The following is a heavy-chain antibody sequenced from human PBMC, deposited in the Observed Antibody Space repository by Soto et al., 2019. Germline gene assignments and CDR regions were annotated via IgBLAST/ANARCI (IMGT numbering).Heavy chain of an antibody. CDR3: AKEIRAEGVNDACDI. CDR2: ISGSGGST. D-gene: IGHD3-16*01. CDR1: GFTFSSYA. Sequence: EVQLLESGGGLVQPGGSLRLSCAASGFTFSSYAMSWVRQAPGKGLEWVSAISGSGGSTYYADSVKGRFTISRDNSKNTVDRQMNSLRAEDTAVYYCAKEIRAEGVNDACDIWGQGTMVTVSS. V-gene: IGHV3-23*01. J-gene: IGHJ3*02.